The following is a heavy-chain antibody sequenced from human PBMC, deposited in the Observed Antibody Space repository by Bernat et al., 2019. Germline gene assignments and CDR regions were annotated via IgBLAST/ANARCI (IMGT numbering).Heavy chain of an antibody. V-gene: IGHV1-2*04. Sequence: QVQLVQSGAEVKKPGASVKVSCKASGYTFTGYYMHWVRQAPGQGLEWMGWINPNSGGTNYAQKFQGWVTMTRDTSISTAYMELIRLRSDETAVYYCATGPAPLEYNCFDPWGQGTLVTVSS. CDR3: ATGPAPLEYNCFDP. J-gene: IGHJ5*02. CDR1: GYTFTGYY. CDR2: INPNSGGT. D-gene: IGHD2-2*01.